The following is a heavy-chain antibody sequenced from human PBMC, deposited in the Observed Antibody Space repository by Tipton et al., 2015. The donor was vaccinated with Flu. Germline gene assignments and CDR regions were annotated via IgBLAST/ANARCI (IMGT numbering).Heavy chain of an antibody. Sequence: GSLRLSCAASGFTFSDYYMSWIRQAPGKGLEWVSYISSSGSTIYYADSVKGRFTISRDNAKNSLYLQMNSLRAEDTAVYYCARETEAASYGASDFWGQGTLVTVSS. CDR1: GFTFSDYY. CDR3: ARETEAASYGASDF. J-gene: IGHJ4*02. CDR2: ISSSGSTI. D-gene: IGHD1-14*01. V-gene: IGHV3-11*04.